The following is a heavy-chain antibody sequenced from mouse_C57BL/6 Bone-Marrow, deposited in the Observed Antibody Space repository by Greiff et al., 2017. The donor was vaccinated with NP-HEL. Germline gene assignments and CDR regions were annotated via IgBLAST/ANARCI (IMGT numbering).Heavy chain of an antibody. D-gene: IGHD1-1*01. CDR3: ARGSFPLYCGSSQYFDV. J-gene: IGHJ1*03. V-gene: IGHV1-20*01. CDR2: INPYNGDT. Sequence: VQLQQSGPELVKPGDSVKISCKASGYSFTGYFMNWVMQSHGKSLEWIGRINPYNGDTFYNQKFKGKATLTVDNSSSTAHMELRSLTSEDSAVYYCARGSFPLYCGSSQYFDVWGTGTTVTVSS. CDR1: GYSFTGYF.